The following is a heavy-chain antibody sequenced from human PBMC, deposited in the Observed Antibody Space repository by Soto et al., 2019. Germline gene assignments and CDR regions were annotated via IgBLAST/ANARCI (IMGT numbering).Heavy chain of an antibody. CDR2: STPIKGRA. Sequence: QVQLVKSGAKVRKPGPSAKAPCEASEGSFISYIFTRGRQAPGQGLAWMGRSTPIKGRADYPLKFQDRVTITADRSTQTVYMELRSLRPEDTALYYCVKSLVFVDHAYMDVWGKGTTVTVSS. CDR3: VKSLVFVDHAYMDV. V-gene: IGHV1-69*02. J-gene: IGHJ6*03. CDR1: EGSFISYI. D-gene: IGHD2-21*01.